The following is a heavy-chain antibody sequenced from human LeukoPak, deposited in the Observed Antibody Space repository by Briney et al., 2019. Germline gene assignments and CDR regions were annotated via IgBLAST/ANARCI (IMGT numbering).Heavy chain of an antibody. CDR1: GASITNYY. V-gene: IGHV4-59*01. Sequence: PSETLSLTCTVSGASITNYYWTWIRQPPGKGLEWIGYIYYSGSAKYNPSLKSRVTISVDTSKNQFSLKLTSVTAADTAVYYCARGFGDWGLSWLDPWGQGTLVTVSS. CDR3: ARGFGDWGLSWLDP. D-gene: IGHD3-10*01. CDR2: IYYSGSA. J-gene: IGHJ5*02.